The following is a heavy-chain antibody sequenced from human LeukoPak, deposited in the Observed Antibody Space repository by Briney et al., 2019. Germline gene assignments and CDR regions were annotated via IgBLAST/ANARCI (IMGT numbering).Heavy chain of an antibody. J-gene: IGHJ6*03. D-gene: IGHD3-9*01. CDR2: INTYSGNP. Sequence: GASVKVSCKAFGYSFNTYGITWVRQAPGQGLEWMGWINTYSGNPTYAQDLKGRFVFSLDTSGSTAYLQISSLKAEDTAVYYCARCFVDRPYDLLTGRRDYEYYMDVWGTGTTVTVSS. CDR1: GYSFNTYG. V-gene: IGHV7-4-1*02. CDR3: ARCFVDRPYDLLTGRRDYEYYMDV.